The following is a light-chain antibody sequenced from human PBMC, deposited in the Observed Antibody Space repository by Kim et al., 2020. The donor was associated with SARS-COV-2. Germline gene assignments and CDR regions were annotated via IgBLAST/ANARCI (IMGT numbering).Light chain of an antibody. V-gene: IGKV3-15*01. CDR2: GAS. J-gene: IGKJ1*01. CDR3: QQYNNWPPWT. CDR1: QSVSSN. Sequence: SPRERAPLSCRASQSVSSNVAWYQQKPGQAPRLLIYGASTRATGIPARFSGSGSGTEFTLTISSLQSEDFAVYYCQQYNNWPPWTFGQGTKVDIK.